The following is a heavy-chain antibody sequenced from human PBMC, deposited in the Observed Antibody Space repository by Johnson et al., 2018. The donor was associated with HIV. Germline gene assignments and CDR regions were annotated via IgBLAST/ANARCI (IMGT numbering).Heavy chain of an antibody. V-gene: IGHV3-11*01. Sequence: QVQLVESGGGLVQPGGSLRLSCAASGFTFSDYYMTWIRQAPGKGLEWVSYISRSGSTIYYADSVKGRFSMSRENVKNSLYLQMNNLRAGDTAVYFCARESRDGPNLRAFDIWGQGTTVIVSS. CDR2: ISRSGSTI. CDR3: ARESRDGPNLRAFDI. CDR1: GFTFSDYY. D-gene: IGHD5-24*01. J-gene: IGHJ3*02.